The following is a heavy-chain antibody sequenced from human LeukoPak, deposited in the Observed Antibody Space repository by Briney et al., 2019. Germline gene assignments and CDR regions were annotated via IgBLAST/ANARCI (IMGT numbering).Heavy chain of an antibody. V-gene: IGHV1-18*01. Sequence: GASVKVSCKASGYTFTSYGISWVRQAPGQWLEWMGWISAYNGNTNYAQKLQGRVTMTTDTSTSTAYMELRSLRSDDTAVYYCARNGPPGVLTFGGVIVDTGDYWGQGTLVTVSS. CDR3: ARNGPPGVLTFGGVIVDTGDY. D-gene: IGHD3-16*02. CDR2: ISAYNGNT. CDR1: GYTFTSYG. J-gene: IGHJ4*02.